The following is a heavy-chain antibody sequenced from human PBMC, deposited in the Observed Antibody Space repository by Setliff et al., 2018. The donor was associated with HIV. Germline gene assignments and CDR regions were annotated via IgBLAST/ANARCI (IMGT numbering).Heavy chain of an antibody. CDR3: ARVPTNPDFYYYYMDV. CDR2: IYYSGGT. Sequence: SSETLSLTCTVSGGSISSGGYYWSWIRQHPGKGLEWIGYIYYSGGTYYNPSLKSRVTISVDTSKNQFSLKLSSVTAADTAVYYCARVPTNPDFYYYYMDVWGKGTTVTGSS. J-gene: IGHJ6*03. CDR1: GGSISSGGYY. V-gene: IGHV4-31*03.